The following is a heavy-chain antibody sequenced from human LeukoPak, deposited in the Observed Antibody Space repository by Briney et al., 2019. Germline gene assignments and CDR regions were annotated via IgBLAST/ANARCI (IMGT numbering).Heavy chain of an antibody. J-gene: IGHJ6*03. CDR1: GGSISSSSYY. D-gene: IGHD1-1*01. CDR3: AREHNEGPGHYYYYMDV. V-gene: IGHV4-39*07. Sequence: SETLSLTCTVSGGSISSSSYYWGWLRQPPGKGLEWIGSIYYSGSTYYNPSLKSRVTISVDTSKNQFSLKLSSVTAADTAVYYCAREHNEGPGHYYYYMDVWGKGTTVTVSS. CDR2: IYYSGST.